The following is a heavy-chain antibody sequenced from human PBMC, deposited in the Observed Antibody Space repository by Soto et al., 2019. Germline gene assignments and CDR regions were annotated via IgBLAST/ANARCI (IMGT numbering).Heavy chain of an antibody. V-gene: IGHV3-21*01. CDR1: GFPFSRHS. CDR3: VRERGWHLYFDY. J-gene: IGHJ4*02. Sequence: GGSLRLSCAASGFPFSRHSMNWVRQAPGKGLEWVALISHDSTFIYYADSVKGRLTVSRDNDKNSVFLQMNSLRTEDTALYYCVRERGWHLYFDYWGQGAQVTVSS. CDR2: ISHDSTFI.